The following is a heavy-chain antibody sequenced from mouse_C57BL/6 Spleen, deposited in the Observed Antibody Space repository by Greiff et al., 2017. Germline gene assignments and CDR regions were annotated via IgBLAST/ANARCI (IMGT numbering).Heavy chain of an antibody. CDR2: IDPSDSYT. CDR3: ARLVDYYYDY. CDR1: GYTFTSYW. V-gene: IGHV1-69*01. J-gene: IGHJ2*01. Sequence: VQLQQPGAELVMPGASVKLSCKASGYTFTSYWMHWVKKRPGQGLEWIGEIDPSDSYTNYNQKFKGQSTLTVDKTSSTAYMQLSSLTSEDSAVYYCARLVDYYYDYWGQGTTLTVSS. D-gene: IGHD1-1*01.